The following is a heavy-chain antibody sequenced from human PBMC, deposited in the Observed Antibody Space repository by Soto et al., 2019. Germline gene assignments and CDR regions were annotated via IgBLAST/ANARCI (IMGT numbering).Heavy chain of an antibody. CDR3: ARGFYGSGSYYRAYYYYYGMDV. CDR1: GGSISSYY. Sequence: SETLSLTCTVSGGSISSYYWSWIRQPPGKGLEWIGYIYYSGSTNYNPSLKSRVTISVDTSKNQFSLKLSSVTAADTAVYYCARGFYGSGSYYRAYYYYYGMDVWGQGTTVTVSS. D-gene: IGHD3-10*01. CDR2: IYYSGST. J-gene: IGHJ6*02. V-gene: IGHV4-59*01.